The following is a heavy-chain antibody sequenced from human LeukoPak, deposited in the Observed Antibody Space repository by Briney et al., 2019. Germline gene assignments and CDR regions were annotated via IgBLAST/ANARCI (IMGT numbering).Heavy chain of an antibody. V-gene: IGHV3-66*01. CDR3: ASGRLSGNGFDY. D-gene: IGHD1-26*01. CDR1: GLTISSNY. J-gene: IGHJ4*02. Sequence: PGETLRLSCAASGLTISSNYISWVRQAPGKGLEWVSVIHSGGDTDYSDSVKGRFIISRDSSKNTVYLQMNSLRAEDTAVYYCASGRLSGNGFDYWGQGTLVSVSS. CDR2: IHSGGDT.